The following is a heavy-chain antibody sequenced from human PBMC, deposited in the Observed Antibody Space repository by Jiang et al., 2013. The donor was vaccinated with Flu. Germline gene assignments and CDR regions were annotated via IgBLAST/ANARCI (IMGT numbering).Heavy chain of an antibody. Sequence: LKSRVTISVDTSKNQFSLKLSSVTAADTAVYYCARGWRVQYSYRPPRAGNYFDYWGQGTLVTVSS. V-gene: IGHV4-34*01. D-gene: IGHD5-18*01. J-gene: IGHJ4*02. CDR3: ARGWRVQYSYRPPRAGNYFDY.